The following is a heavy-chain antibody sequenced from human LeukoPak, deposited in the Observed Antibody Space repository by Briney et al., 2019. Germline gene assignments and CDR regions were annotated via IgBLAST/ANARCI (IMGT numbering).Heavy chain of an antibody. D-gene: IGHD2/OR15-2a*01. Sequence: PSETLSLTCAVYGGSFSGYYWSWIRQPPGKGLEWIGEINHSGSTNYNPSLKSRVTISVDTSKNQFSLKLSSVTAADTAVYYCASRAFLWTRTFDYWGQGTLVTVSS. V-gene: IGHV4-34*01. CDR1: GGSFSGYY. CDR2: INHSGST. J-gene: IGHJ4*02. CDR3: ASRAFLWTRTFDY.